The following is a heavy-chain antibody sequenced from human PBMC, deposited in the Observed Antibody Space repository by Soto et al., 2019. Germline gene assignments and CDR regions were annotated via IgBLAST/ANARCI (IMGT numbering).Heavy chain of an antibody. CDR2: ISVYNGNT. D-gene: IGHD3-10*01. J-gene: IGHJ4*02. Sequence: GASVKVSCKNSGYAFTRNGISWVRQAPGQGLEWMGWISVYNGNTNYAQKFQGRVIMTTDTSTSTAYMELRSLRSDDTAVYYCARDIPTTGVDYWGQGTLVTVSS. CDR1: GYAFTRNG. V-gene: IGHV1-18*01. CDR3: ARDIPTTGVDY.